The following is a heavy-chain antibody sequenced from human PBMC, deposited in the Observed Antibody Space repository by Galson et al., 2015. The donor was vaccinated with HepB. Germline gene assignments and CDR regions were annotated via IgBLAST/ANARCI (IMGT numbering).Heavy chain of an antibody. Sequence: SLRLSCAASGFTFSSHGMHWVRQAPGKGLEWVAVISYDGSNKYYADSVKGRFTISRDNSKNTLYLQMNSLRAEDTAVYYCAKDEGYSYGYHDAFDIWGQGTMVTVSS. CDR1: GFTFSSHG. J-gene: IGHJ3*02. V-gene: IGHV3-30*18. CDR3: AKDEGYSYGYHDAFDI. CDR2: ISYDGSNK. D-gene: IGHD5-18*01.